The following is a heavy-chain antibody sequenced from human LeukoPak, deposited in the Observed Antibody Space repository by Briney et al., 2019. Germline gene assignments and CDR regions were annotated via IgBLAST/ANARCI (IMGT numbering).Heavy chain of an antibody. Sequence: PSETLSLTCTVSGGSISSGSYYWSWIRQPAGKGLEWIGRIYTSGSTNYNPSLKSRVTISVATSKNPFPLKLSSVTAADTAVYYCARGVEEQWLVPNYYYYMDVWRKGTTVTVSS. J-gene: IGHJ6*03. V-gene: IGHV4-61*02. CDR3: ARGVEEQWLVPNYYYYMDV. CDR1: GGSISSGSYY. CDR2: IYTSGST. D-gene: IGHD6-19*01.